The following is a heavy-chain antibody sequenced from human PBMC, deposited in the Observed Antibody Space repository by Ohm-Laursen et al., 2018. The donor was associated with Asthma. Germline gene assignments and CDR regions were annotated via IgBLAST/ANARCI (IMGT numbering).Heavy chain of an antibody. CDR3: ARDLELYMVRGVITAAY. D-gene: IGHD3-10*01. CDR2: ISYDGSNK. J-gene: IGHJ4*02. Sequence: SLRLSCAASGFTFSSYGMHWVRQAPGKGLEWVAVISYDGSNKYYADSVKGRFTISRDNSKNTLYLQMNSLRAEDTAVYYCARDLELYMVRGVITAAYWGQGTLVTVSS. V-gene: IGHV3-30*03. CDR1: GFTFSSYG.